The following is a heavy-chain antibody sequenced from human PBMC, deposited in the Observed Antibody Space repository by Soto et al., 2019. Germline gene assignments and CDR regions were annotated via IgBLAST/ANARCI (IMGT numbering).Heavy chain of an antibody. Sequence: PGGSLRLSCAASGFTFSSYAMSWVRQAPGKGLEWVSAISGSGGSTYYADSVKGRFTISRDNSKNTLYLQTNSLRAEDTAVYYCAKDESVGAALYGDYHYGMDVWGQGTTVTVSS. V-gene: IGHV3-23*01. D-gene: IGHD4-17*01. CDR1: GFTFSSYA. CDR3: AKDESVGAALYGDYHYGMDV. CDR2: ISGSGGST. J-gene: IGHJ6*02.